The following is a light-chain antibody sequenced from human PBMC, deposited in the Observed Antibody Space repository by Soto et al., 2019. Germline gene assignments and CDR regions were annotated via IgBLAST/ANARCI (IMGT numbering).Light chain of an antibody. CDR2: GAS. CDR3: QQYGSTPLFT. Sequence: IVLTQSPGTLSLSPGERATLSCRASQSVSSSYLAWYQQKPGQAPRLLIYGASSRATGIPDRFSGSGSGTDFTLTISRLEPEDFAVYDWQQYGSTPLFTFGPGTKVDIK. CDR1: QSVSSSY. J-gene: IGKJ3*01. V-gene: IGKV3-20*01.